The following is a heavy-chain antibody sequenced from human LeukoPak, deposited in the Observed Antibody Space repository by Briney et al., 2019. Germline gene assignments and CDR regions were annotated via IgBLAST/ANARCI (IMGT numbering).Heavy chain of an antibody. V-gene: IGHV3-48*04. Sequence: GGSLRLSCAASGFTFSSYAMSWVRQAPGKGLEWVSYISSGGSTIYYADSVKGRFTVSRDNAKNSLSLQMNSLRAEDTAVYYCASSVAAAGTWNYWGQGTLVTVSS. J-gene: IGHJ4*02. CDR1: GFTFSSYA. CDR3: ASSVAAAGTWNY. D-gene: IGHD6-13*01. CDR2: ISSGGSTI.